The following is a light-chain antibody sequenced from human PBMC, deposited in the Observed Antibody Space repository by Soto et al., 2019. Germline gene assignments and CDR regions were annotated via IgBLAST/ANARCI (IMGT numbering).Light chain of an antibody. CDR1: QSISSW. CDR2: DAS. Sequence: DIQMTQSPSTLSASVGDRVTITCRASQSISSWLAWYQQKPGKAPKLLIYDASSLESGVPSRFSGSGSGTEFTLTISSLQPDDFAHYYCQQYNSYSPMYTFGQGTKVDIK. CDR3: QQYNSYSPMYT. V-gene: IGKV1-5*01. J-gene: IGKJ2*01.